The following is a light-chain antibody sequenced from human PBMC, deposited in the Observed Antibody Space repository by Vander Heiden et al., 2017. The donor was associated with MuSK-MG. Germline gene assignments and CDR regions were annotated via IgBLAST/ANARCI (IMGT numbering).Light chain of an antibody. CDR1: SSNIGSNV. V-gene: IGLV1-44*01. Sequence: QSVLTQPPSASGTPGQRVTISCSGSSSNIGSNVVNWYHQLPGTAHKLLIVSNKQRPSGVTDRFAGSKAGTSASPEITGLQSEDEADEYWAESADSLNAVVFGGGTKLTVL. J-gene: IGLJ3*02. CDR3: AESADSLNAVV. CDR2: SNK.